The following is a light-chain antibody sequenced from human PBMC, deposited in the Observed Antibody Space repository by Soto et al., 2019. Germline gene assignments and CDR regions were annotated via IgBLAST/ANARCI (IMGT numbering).Light chain of an antibody. CDR2: DVS. J-gene: IGLJ2*01. CDR3: SSYTRSDTLI. Sequence: QSVLTQPASVSGSPRQSITISCTGTINDIGGYNYVSWYQQHPGKVPKLLIYDVSNRPSGVSGRFSGSKAGNTASLTIAGLKADDEDEYHCSSYTRSDTLIFGGGTTLTVL. CDR1: INDIGGYNY. V-gene: IGLV2-14*03.